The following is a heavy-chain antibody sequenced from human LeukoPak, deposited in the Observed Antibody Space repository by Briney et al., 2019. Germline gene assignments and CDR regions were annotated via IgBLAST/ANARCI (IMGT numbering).Heavy chain of an antibody. CDR2: INTQGTYT. Sequence: GGSLRLSCAVSGITFSSYWMHWVRQDPGRGLLWASRINTQGTYTNYADSVRGRFTISRDNAKNTLYLQMSSLRADDTAVYYCVIDLGDYNDFWGQGTLVSVSS. D-gene: IGHD2-15*01. CDR1: GITFSSYW. J-gene: IGHJ4*02. V-gene: IGHV3-74*01. CDR3: VIDLGDYNDF.